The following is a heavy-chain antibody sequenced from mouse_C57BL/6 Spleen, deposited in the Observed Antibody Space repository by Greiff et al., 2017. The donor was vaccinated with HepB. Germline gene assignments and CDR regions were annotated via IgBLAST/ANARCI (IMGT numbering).Heavy chain of an antibody. V-gene: IGHV1-19*01. Sequence: EVKLMESGPVLVKPGASVKMSCKASGYTFTDYYMNWVKQSHGKSLEWIGVINPYNGGTSYNQKFKGKATLTVDKSSSTAYMELNSLTSEDSAVYYCARDYGSEGYFDVWGTGTTVTVSS. D-gene: IGHD1-1*01. CDR2: INPYNGGT. CDR3: ARDYGSEGYFDV. CDR1: GYTFTDYY. J-gene: IGHJ1*03.